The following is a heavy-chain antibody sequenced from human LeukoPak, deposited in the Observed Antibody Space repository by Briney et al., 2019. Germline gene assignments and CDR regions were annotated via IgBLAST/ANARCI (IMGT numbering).Heavy chain of an antibody. CDR1: GFTFGKYW. V-gene: IGHV3-7*03. CDR3: ARDQYDTWSRRGNFDS. J-gene: IGHJ4*02. Sequence: GGSLRLSCVASGFTFGKYWMSWVRQAPGKGLEWVANIKLDGSGKNYVDSVKGRFTIYRDNTKNSLYLQMNSLRVEDTAVFYCARDQYDTWSRRGNFDSWGQGTLVIVSS. D-gene: IGHD3-3*01. CDR2: IKLDGSGK.